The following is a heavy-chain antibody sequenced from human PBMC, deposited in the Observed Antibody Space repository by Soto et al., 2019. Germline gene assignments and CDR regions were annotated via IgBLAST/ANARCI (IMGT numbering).Heavy chain of an antibody. Sequence: GPLRLSFAAAGFALTGYYINCIRQAPGKGLEWVSLISWDGGSTYYADSVKGRFTISRDNSKNSLYLQMNSLRTEDTALYYRAKGYYDFWSGSSSYGMDVWGQGTTVTVS. CDR1: GFALTGYY. V-gene: IGHV3-43*01. CDR3: AKGYYDFWSGSSSYGMDV. D-gene: IGHD3-3*01. CDR2: ISWDGGST. J-gene: IGHJ6*02.